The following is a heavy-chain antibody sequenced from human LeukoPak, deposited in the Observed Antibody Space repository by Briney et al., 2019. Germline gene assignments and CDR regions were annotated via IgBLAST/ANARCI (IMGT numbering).Heavy chain of an antibody. CDR1: GYTFTGYY. CDR3: ARASMVRGVIISYYYYMDV. J-gene: IGHJ6*03. V-gene: IGHV1-2*02. Sequence: SVTVSYKPSGYTFTGYYMHWVRQDPGQALEGLGGINPNSGGTNYVQKFQGRVTMTSDTSNSPAYMELSRQRSDDTAVYYCARASMVRGVIISYYYYMDVWGKGTTVTVSS. CDR2: INPNSGGT. D-gene: IGHD3-10*01.